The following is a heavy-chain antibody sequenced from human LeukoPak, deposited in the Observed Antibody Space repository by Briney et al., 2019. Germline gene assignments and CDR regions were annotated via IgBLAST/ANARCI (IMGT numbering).Heavy chain of an antibody. CDR3: ARASSGYYWDFDY. CDR1: GDSIRSCNYF. J-gene: IGHJ4*02. V-gene: IGHV4-39*01. Sequence: SETLSLICTVSGDSIRSCNYFWGWIRQPPGKGLEWVGSIYYRGNTYYNPSLKSRVTLSADTSKNQFSLKVTSVTAADTAVYYCARASSGYYWDFDYWGQGALVTVSS. D-gene: IGHD3-22*01. CDR2: IYYRGNT.